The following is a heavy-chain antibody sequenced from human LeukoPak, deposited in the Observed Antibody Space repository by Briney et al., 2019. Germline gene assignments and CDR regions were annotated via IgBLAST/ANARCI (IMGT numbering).Heavy chain of an antibody. CDR1: GLTFSSYA. CDR3: AKASGGYDSSGYFYYFDY. CDR2: ISGSGGST. V-gene: IGHV3-23*01. J-gene: IGHJ4*02. D-gene: IGHD3-22*01. Sequence: PGGSLRLSCAASGLTFSSYAMSWVRQAPGKGLEWVSAISGSGGSTYYADSVKGRFTISRDNSKNTLYLQMNSLRAEDTAVYYCAKASGGYDSSGYFYYFDYWGQGTLVTVSS.